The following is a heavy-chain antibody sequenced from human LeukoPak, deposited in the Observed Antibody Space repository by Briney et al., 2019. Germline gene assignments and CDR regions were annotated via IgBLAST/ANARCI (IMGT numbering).Heavy chain of an antibody. D-gene: IGHD1-26*01. CDR2: IYSGGST. V-gene: IGHV3-53*01. J-gene: IGHJ4*02. CDR1: GFTFTDYA. Sequence: GGSLRLSCVASGFTFTDYAMTWVRQAPGKGLEWVSVIYSGGSTYYADSVKGRFTISRDNSKNTLYLQMNSLRAEDTAVYYCARVSGRLSYYFDYWGQGTLVTVSS. CDR3: ARVSGRLSYYFDY.